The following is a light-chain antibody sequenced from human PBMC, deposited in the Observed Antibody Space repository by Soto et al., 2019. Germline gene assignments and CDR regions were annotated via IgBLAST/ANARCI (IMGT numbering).Light chain of an antibody. CDR3: AAWDARLYGPV. CDR2: RNN. CDR1: SSNIGSNP. Sequence: HSVLTQPPSASGTAGQRVTLPCSGTSSNIGSNPLNWYQQFPGTAPTRLIYRNNQRPSGVPDRFSGSKSGSSASLATSGVPCEDEVEYCCAAWDARLYGPVFGGGTRLIVL. V-gene: IGLV1-44*01. J-gene: IGLJ3*02.